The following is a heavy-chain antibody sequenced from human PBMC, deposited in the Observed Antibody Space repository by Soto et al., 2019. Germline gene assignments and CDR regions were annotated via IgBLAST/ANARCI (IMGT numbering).Heavy chain of an antibody. CDR2: IYHSGST. CDR1: GYSISSGYY. D-gene: IGHD3-3*01. Sequence: SETLSLTCAVSGYSISSGYYWGWIRQPPGKGLEWIGSIYHSGSTYYNPSLKSRVTISVDTSKNQFSLKLSLRPDDTAVYLCAREGILGLFDAYDLWGQGTMVTVSS. V-gene: IGHV4-38-2*02. CDR3: AREGILGLFDAYDL. J-gene: IGHJ3*01.